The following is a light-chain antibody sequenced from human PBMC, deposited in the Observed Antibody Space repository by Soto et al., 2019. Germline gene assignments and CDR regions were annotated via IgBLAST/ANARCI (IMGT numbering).Light chain of an antibody. CDR1: SSVVGGYDY. Sequence: QSALTQPASVSGSPGQSITISCTGTSSVVGGYDYVSWYQQHPGKAPKLMIYDVTNRPSGVSNRFSGSKSGNTASLTISGLQAEDEADYYCISYASINTYVFGTGTKVTVL. V-gene: IGLV2-14*01. CDR2: DVT. J-gene: IGLJ1*01. CDR3: ISYASINTYV.